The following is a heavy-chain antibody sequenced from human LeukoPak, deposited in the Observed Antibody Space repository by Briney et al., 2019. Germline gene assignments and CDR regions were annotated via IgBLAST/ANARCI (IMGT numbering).Heavy chain of an antibody. J-gene: IGHJ3*02. CDR1: GGSISSGGYY. V-gene: IGHV4-31*03. CDR2: IYYSGST. D-gene: IGHD2-15*01. Sequence: SQTLSLTCTVSGGSISSGGYYWSWIRQHPGNGLEWIGYIYYSGSTYYNPSLKSRVTISVDTSKNQFSLKLSSVTAADTAVYYCARDGGYCSGGSCYSNAFDIWGQGTMVTVSS. CDR3: ARDGGYCSGGSCYSNAFDI.